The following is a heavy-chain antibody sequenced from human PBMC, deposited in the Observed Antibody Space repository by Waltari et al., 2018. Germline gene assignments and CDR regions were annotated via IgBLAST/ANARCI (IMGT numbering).Heavy chain of an antibody. CDR3: ARGGWGFYLDD. Sequence: EVQLVESGGGLVKPGGSLRLSCAASGFTFSSYSMNWVRQAPGKGLEWVSSSSSTGSYTHYADSVKGRFSISRDNAKNSLYLQMNSLRAEDTAVYYCARGGWGFYLDDWGQGTLVT. J-gene: IGHJ4*02. D-gene: IGHD7-27*01. V-gene: IGHV3-21*01. CDR1: GFTFSSYS. CDR2: SSSTGSYT.